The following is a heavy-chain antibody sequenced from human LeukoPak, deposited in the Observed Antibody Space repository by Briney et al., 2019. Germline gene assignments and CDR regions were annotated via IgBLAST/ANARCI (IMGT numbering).Heavy chain of an antibody. CDR2: ISGSGGST. V-gene: IGHV3-23*01. CDR3: ARARHLRGSYYYGMDV. CDR1: GFTFSNYA. D-gene: IGHD3-10*01. Sequence: GGSLRLSCAASGFTFSNYAMSWVRQAPGKGLEWVSAISGSGGSTYYADSVKGRFTISRDNSKNTLYPQMNSLRAEDTAVYYCARARHLRGSYYYGMDVWGQGTTVTVSS. J-gene: IGHJ6*02.